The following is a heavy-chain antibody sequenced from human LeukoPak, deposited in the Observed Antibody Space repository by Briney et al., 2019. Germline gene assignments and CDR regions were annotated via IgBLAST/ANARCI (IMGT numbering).Heavy chain of an antibody. CDR3: ARGKYSSGWFDY. J-gene: IGHJ4*02. Sequence: GGSLRLSCAASGFTFSSYSMSWVRQAPGKGLEWVSSITTSSTYISYADSVKGRFTISRDNAKNSLYLRMNSLRAEDTAVYYCARGKYSSGWFDYWGQGTQVTVSS. V-gene: IGHV3-21*01. CDR2: ITTSSTYI. D-gene: IGHD6-19*01. CDR1: GFTFSSYS.